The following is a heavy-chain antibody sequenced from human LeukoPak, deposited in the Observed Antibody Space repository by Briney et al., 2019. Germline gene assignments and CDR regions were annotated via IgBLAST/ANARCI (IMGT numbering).Heavy chain of an antibody. CDR1: GFTVSSNY. CDR3: AQYYYGSGSLKY. Sequence: GGSLRLSCAASGFTVSSNYMSWVRQAPGKGLEWVSVIYSGGSTYYADSVKGRFTISRDNSKNTLYLQMNSLRAEDTAVYYCAQYYYGSGSLKYWGQGTLVTVSS. CDR2: IYSGGST. J-gene: IGHJ4*02. D-gene: IGHD3-10*01. V-gene: IGHV3-66*01.